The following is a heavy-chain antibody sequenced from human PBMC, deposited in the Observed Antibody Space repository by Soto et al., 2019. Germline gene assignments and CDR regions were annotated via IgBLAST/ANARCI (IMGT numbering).Heavy chain of an antibody. V-gene: IGHV3-48*02. CDR2: ISRYNII. D-gene: IGHD3-3*01. CDR3: ARDSGVAYGMDV. J-gene: IGHJ6*02. Sequence: EVQLVESGGGLVQPGGSLRISCAASGFTFSSYSFNWVRQAPGKGLEWISYISRYNIIYYADSMKGRFTISRDNAKNSRYLQMNSLRDEDTAVYYCARDSGVAYGMDVWGQGTTVIVSS. CDR1: GFTFSSYS.